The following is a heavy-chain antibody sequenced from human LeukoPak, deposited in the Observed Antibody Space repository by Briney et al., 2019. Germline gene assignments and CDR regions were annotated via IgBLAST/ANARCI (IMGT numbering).Heavy chain of an antibody. CDR3: ARVSGRTYYYGMDV. D-gene: IGHD5/OR15-5a*01. V-gene: IGHV4-59*01. CDR2: IYYSGST. J-gene: IGHJ6*04. CDR1: GGSISSYY. Sequence: SETLSLTCTVSGGSISSYYWSWIRQLPGKGLEWIGYIYYSGSTNYNPSLKSRVTISVDTSKNQFSLKLSSVTAADTAVYYCARVSGRTYYYGMDVWGKGTTVTVSS.